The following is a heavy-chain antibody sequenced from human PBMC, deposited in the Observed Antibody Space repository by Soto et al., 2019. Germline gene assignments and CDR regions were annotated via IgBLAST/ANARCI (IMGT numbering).Heavy chain of an antibody. V-gene: IGHV3-23*01. Sequence: EVQLLESGGGLVQPGGSLRLSCAASGFTFSSYAMSWVRQAPGKGLEWVSAISGSGGSTYYADSVKGRFTISRDNSKNTLYLQMNSLRAEHTAVYYCAKEGLASAADYYSYGMDVWGQGTTVTVSS. CDR3: AKEGLASAADYYSYGMDV. J-gene: IGHJ6*02. CDR1: GFTFSSYA. CDR2: ISGSGGST.